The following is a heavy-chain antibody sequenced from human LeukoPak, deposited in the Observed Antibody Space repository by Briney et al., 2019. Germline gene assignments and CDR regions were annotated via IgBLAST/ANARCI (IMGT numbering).Heavy chain of an antibody. J-gene: IGHJ4*02. D-gene: IGHD3-22*01. Sequence: ASVKVSCKPSGYTFIDHYLHWVRQAPGQGLESLGWIDPDTGDTNYPQTFQGRVTITRDTSRSTAYMELNRLRSDDTAVYYCARAGHNSNSGGYDFWGLGTLVTVSS. V-gene: IGHV1-2*02. CDR1: GYTFIDHY. CDR3: ARAGHNSNSGGYDF. CDR2: IDPDTGDT.